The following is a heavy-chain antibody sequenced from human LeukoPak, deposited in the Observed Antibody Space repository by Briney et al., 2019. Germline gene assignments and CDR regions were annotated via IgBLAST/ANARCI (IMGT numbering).Heavy chain of an antibody. CDR2: INPNSGGT. V-gene: IGHV1-2*02. J-gene: IGHJ4*02. Sequence: ASVKVSCKASGYTFTGYYMHWVRQAPGQGLEWMGWINPNSGGTNYAQKFQGRVTMTRDTSISTAYMELSRLRSDDTAVYYCARVGVAAAGYPFDYWGQGTLVTVSP. D-gene: IGHD6-13*01. CDR1: GYTFTGYY. CDR3: ARVGVAAAGYPFDY.